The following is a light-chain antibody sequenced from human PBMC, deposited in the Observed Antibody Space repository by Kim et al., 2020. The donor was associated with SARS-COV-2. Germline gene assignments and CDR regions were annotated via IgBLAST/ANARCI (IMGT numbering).Light chain of an antibody. CDR3: QQYRYWPIT. CDR1: QSVDRN. J-gene: IGKJ5*01. CDR2: RAS. V-gene: IGKV3-15*01. Sequence: VSQGGGAPPARRASQSVDRNLAWYQQKTGQPPRLLIDRASTRATGIPARFSGSGSGTDFSLTISSLQSEDLALYYCQQYRYWPITFGQGTRLEIK.